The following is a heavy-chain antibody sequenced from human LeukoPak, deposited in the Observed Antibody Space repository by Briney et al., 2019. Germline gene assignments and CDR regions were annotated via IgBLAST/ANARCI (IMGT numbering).Heavy chain of an antibody. CDR1: GFIFSSYG. J-gene: IGHJ4*02. CDR2: ISSSGSYI. CDR3: ATPGDYGGH. D-gene: IGHD4-17*01. Sequence: GGSLRLSCAASGFIFSSYGFYWVRQAPGKGLEWVASISSSGSYIYYGDSLKGRVTISRDNAKNSVNLQVKNLRANDTALYYCATPGDYGGHWGQGTVAIVSS. V-gene: IGHV3-21*01.